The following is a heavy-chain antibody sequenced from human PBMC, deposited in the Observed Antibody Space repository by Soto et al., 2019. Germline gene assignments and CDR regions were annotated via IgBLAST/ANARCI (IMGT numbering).Heavy chain of an antibody. CDR3: ARADSSCYDAFDV. V-gene: IGHV1-2*02. D-gene: IGHD3-22*01. Sequence: ASVKVSCKATGCNFTGQYMHWVRQAPGQGLEWMGWINPNSGGTNYAQKFQGRVTMTRDTSISTAYMDLSGLRSDDTAVYFCARADSSCYDAFDVWGDGTLFTVS. CDR2: INPNSGGT. CDR1: GCNFTGQY. J-gene: IGHJ3*01.